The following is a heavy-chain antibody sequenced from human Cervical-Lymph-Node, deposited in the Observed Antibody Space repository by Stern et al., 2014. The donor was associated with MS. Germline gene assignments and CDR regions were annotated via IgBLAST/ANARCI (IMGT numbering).Heavy chain of an antibody. CDR1: GYSFTTYW. V-gene: IGHV5-51*03. CDR3: ARRCRDNNCYDAFDL. Sequence: VQLVQSGAEVKKSGESLKISCKVSGYSFTTYWIGWVRQMPGKGLGWMGIVDPSDSETRYSPSFQGQVTMLADKSISTAYLQWSSLRASDTAMYYCARRCRDNNCYDAFDLWGQGTMVTVSS. J-gene: IGHJ3*01. D-gene: IGHD1-1*01. CDR2: VDPSDSET.